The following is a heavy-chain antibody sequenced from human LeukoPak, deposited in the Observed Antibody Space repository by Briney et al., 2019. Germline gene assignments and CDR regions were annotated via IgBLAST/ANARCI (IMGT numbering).Heavy chain of an antibody. CDR1: GGSISSGDYY. V-gene: IGHV4-30-4*08. J-gene: IGHJ1*01. CDR3: ASGIVVVPAAIGSEYFQH. D-gene: IGHD2-2*02. CDR2: IYYSGST. Sequence: SETLSLTCTVSGGSISSGDYYWSWIRQPPGKGLECIGYIYYSGSTYYNPSLKSRVTISVDTSKNQFSLKLSSVTAADTAVYYCASGIVVVPAAIGSEYFQHWGQGTLVTVSS.